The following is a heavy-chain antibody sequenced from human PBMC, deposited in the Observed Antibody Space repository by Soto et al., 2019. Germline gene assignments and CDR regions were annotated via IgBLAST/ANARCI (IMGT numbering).Heavy chain of an antibody. Sequence: GGSLRLSCSSSVFTFIRYALNWFRQAPGKGLEWVSTISVSGATTNYADSVKGRFTISRDNSKNTLYLQMNSLRAEDTALYYCAKDRLLPGQFDYWGQGTLVTVSS. V-gene: IGHV3-23*01. D-gene: IGHD2-15*01. J-gene: IGHJ4*02. CDR3: AKDRLLPGQFDY. CDR2: ISVSGATT. CDR1: VFTFIRYA.